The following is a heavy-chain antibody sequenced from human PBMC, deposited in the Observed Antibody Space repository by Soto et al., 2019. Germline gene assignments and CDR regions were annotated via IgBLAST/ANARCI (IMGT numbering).Heavy chain of an antibody. CDR1: GFTFGSYG. CDR3: VRDQSVAGPTTLFDP. V-gene: IGHV3-NL1*01. J-gene: IGHJ5*02. D-gene: IGHD6-19*01. CDR2: IYSEGSSV. Sequence: GGSLRLSCAASGFTFGSYGMHWVRQAPGKGLEWVSVIYSEGSSVIYADSVKGRFTVSRDNAKNTLYLQMNNLRAEDTAVYYCVRDQSVAGPTTLFDPWGQGVLVTVSS.